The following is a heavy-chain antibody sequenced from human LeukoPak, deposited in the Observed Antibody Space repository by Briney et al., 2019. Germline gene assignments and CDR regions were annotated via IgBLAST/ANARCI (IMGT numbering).Heavy chain of an antibody. D-gene: IGHD6-13*01. Sequence: GGSLRLSCAASGFTFSSYGMHWVRQAPGKGLEWVAFMRYDGSNKYYADSVKGRFTISRDNSKNTLYLQMNSLRAEDTAVYYCAKYAPIAAAGTSPIDYWGQGTLVTVSS. CDR1: GFTFSSYG. J-gene: IGHJ4*02. CDR2: MRYDGSNK. CDR3: AKYAPIAAAGTSPIDY. V-gene: IGHV3-30*02.